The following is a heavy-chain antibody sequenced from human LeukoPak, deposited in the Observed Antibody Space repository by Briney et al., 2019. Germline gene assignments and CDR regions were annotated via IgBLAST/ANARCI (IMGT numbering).Heavy chain of an antibody. CDR2: IIGSGGGT. Sequence: GASLRLSCAASGFTFSNYAMSWVRQAPGKGLQWVADIIGSGGGTYYADSVKGRFTISRDNSKNTLYLQVNSLRAEDTAVYYCVKYGAYDVLAGYYDPDYWGQGALVTVAS. CDR3: VKYGAYDVLAGYYDPDY. V-gene: IGHV3-23*01. CDR1: GFTFSNYA. J-gene: IGHJ4*02. D-gene: IGHD3-9*01.